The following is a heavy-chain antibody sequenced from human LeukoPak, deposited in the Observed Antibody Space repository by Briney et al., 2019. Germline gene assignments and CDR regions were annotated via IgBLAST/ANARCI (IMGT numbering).Heavy chain of an antibody. Sequence: GGSLRLSCAASGFTFSTYWMRWVRQTPGKGLEWVATIKLDGSEKYYVDSVKGRFTISRDNAKNSLYLQMNSLRAEDKAVYHCARDRSDILTGYNDAFDIWGQGTMVTVSS. CDR1: GFTFSTYW. D-gene: IGHD3-9*01. CDR2: IKLDGSEK. CDR3: ARDRSDILTGYNDAFDI. V-gene: IGHV3-7*01. J-gene: IGHJ3*02.